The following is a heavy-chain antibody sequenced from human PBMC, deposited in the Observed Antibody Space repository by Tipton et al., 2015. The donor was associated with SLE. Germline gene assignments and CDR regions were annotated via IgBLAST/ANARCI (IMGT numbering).Heavy chain of an antibody. CDR1: GYTFTGYY. D-gene: IGHD5-18*01. CDR2: INPNSGGT. J-gene: IGHJ6*02. V-gene: IGHV1-2*06. Sequence: QSGAEVKKPGASVKVSCKASGYTFTGYYMHWVRQAPGQGLEWMGRINPNSGGTNYAQKFQGRVTMTRDTSISTAYMELSRLRSDVTAVDYCAMENTAMVALSDSYYGMDVWGQGTTVTVAS. CDR3: AMENTAMVALSDSYYGMDV.